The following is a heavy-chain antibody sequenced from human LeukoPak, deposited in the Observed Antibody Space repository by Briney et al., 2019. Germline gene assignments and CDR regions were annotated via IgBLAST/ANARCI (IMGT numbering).Heavy chain of an antibody. CDR1: GFPFNDYV. CDR2: TSADERIK. V-gene: IGHV3-30*18. CDR3: AKDPVLGAPDYLDY. D-gene: IGHD1-26*01. Sequence: GGSLRLSCTVSGFPFNDYVIHWVRQAPGKGLEWVAVTSADERIKIYNDSVRGRFTISRDNSKNTQYLQMSSLRVEDTAVYYCAKDPVLGAPDYLDYWGRGTLVSVSS. J-gene: IGHJ4*02.